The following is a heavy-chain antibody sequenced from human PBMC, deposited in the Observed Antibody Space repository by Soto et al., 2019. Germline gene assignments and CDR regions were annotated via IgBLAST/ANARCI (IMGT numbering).Heavy chain of an antibody. CDR1: GYTFTSYG. CDR3: ATDGSWACGGDCYYYGMDV. CDR2: ISAYNGNT. V-gene: IGHV1-18*01. Sequence: QVQLVQSGAEVKKPGASVKVSCKASGYTFTSYGISWVRQAPGQGLEWMGWISAYNGNTNYAQKLQGRVTITTDTSTSTAYMELTSLRSDDTAVYYCATDGSWACGGDCYYYGMDVWGQGTTVTVSS. D-gene: IGHD2-21*01. J-gene: IGHJ6*02.